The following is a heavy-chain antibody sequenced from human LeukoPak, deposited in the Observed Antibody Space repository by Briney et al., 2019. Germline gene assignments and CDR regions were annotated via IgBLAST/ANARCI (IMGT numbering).Heavy chain of an antibody. CDR2: ISGSSSYM. CDR1: GFTFSTYS. V-gene: IGHV3-21*01. J-gene: IGHJ3*02. Sequence: PGGSLRLSCAASGFTFSTYSMNWVRQAPGKGLEWVSSISGSSSYMYYADSVKGRFTISRGNAKNSLYLQMNSLRAEDTALYYCARDKSSLVRSGLDAFDIWGQGTMVTVSS. CDR3: ARDKSSLVRSGLDAFDI. D-gene: IGHD2-21*01.